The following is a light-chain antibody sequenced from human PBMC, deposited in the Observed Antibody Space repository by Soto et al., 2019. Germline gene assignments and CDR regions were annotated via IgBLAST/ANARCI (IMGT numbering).Light chain of an antibody. Sequence: QSVLTQPACVSVSPGQSITVSCTGTSSDVGGYNYVSWYQQHPGKAPKLIIYEVSNRPAGVSNRFSGSKSGDTASLTISGLHAEDEADYFCSSYTSSNTLYVFGTGTKVTVL. CDR2: EVS. CDR3: SSYTSSNTLYV. CDR1: SSDVGGYNY. J-gene: IGLJ1*01. V-gene: IGLV2-14*01.